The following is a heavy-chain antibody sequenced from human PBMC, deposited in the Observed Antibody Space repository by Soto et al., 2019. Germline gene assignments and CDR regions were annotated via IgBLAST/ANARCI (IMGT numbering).Heavy chain of an antibody. CDR1: GGSISSGGYY. CDR2: IYYSGST. V-gene: IGHV4-31*03. J-gene: IGHJ4*02. D-gene: IGHD3-10*01. CDR3: ARGAMVRGVHFDY. Sequence: SETLSLTCTVSGGSISSGGYYWSWIRQHPGKGLEWIGYIYYSGSTYYNPSLKSRVTISVDTSKNQFSLKLSSVTAADTAVYYCARGAMVRGVHFDYWGQGTLVTVSS.